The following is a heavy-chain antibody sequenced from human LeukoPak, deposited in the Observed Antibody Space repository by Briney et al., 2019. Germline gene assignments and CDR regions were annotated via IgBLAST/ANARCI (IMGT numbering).Heavy chain of an antibody. J-gene: IGHJ4*02. Sequence: ASVKVSCKASGYTFTSYYMHWVRQAPGQGLEWMGIINPSGGSTSYAQKFQGRVTMTRDTSTSTVYMELSSLRSEDTAVYYCARVFRTYYYDSSGYCGPLDYWGQGTLVTVSS. V-gene: IGHV1-46*01. CDR2: INPSGGST. D-gene: IGHD3-22*01. CDR1: GYTFTSYY. CDR3: ARVFRTYYYDSSGYCGPLDY.